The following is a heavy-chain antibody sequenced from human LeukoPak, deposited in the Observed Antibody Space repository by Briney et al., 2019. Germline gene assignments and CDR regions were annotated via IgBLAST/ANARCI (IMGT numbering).Heavy chain of an antibody. CDR3: ARHAKGYSSGLDY. V-gene: IGHV4-61*02. D-gene: IGHD6-19*01. CDR1: GGSISSGSYY. J-gene: IGHJ4*02. Sequence: SQTLSLTCTVSGGSISSGSYYWSWIRQPAGKGLEWIGRIYSRGSTNYNPSLKSRVTISVDTSKNQFSLKLSSVTAADTAVYYCARHAKGYSSGLDYWGQGTLVTVSS. CDR2: IYSRGST.